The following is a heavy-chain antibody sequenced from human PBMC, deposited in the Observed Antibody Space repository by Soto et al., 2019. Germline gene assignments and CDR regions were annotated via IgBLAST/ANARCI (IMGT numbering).Heavy chain of an antibody. CDR2: IYPSDSDT. Sequence: PGESLKISCKGSGYSFTSYWIGWVRQVPGKGLEWMGIIYPSDSDTRYSPSFQGQVTISADKSISTAYLLWSSLKASDTAIYYRARRKPGKFDYWGQGTLVTVSS. CDR3: ARRKPGKFDY. J-gene: IGHJ4*02. CDR1: GYSFTSYW. V-gene: IGHV5-51*01.